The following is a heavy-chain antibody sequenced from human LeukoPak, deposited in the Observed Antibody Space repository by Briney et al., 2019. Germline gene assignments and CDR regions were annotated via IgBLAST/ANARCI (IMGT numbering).Heavy chain of an antibody. CDR2: IYYSGST. CDR3: ARGMAGDFDY. D-gene: IGHD1-26*01. CDR1: GGSVSSGSYY. J-gene: IGHJ4*02. V-gene: IGHV4-61*01. Sequence: SETLSLTCTVSGGSVSSGSYYWSWIRQPPGKGLEWIGYIYYSGSTNYNPSLKSRVTISVDTSKNQFSLKLSSVTAADTAVYYCARGMAGDFDYWGQGTLVTVSS.